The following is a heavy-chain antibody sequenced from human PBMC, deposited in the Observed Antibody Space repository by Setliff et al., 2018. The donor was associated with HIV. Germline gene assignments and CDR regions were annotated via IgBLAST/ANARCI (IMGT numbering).Heavy chain of an antibody. D-gene: IGHD5-12*01. Sequence: SETLSLTCTVSGGSITSGNYFWTWFRQPAGKGLEWIGHIYTDGSTNYNPSFRSRVTISVDSSKNQFSLKLSSVTAADTAVYYCARDARWLQFPYFDYWGQGTLVTVS. V-gene: IGHV4-61*09. CDR2: IYTDGST. CDR1: GGSITSGNYF. CDR3: ARDARWLQFPYFDY. J-gene: IGHJ4*01.